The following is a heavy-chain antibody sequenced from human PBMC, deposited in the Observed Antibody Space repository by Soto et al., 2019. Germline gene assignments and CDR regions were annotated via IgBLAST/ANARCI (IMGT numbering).Heavy chain of an antibody. CDR3: ARDGLLNLGEVLKIDDIDV. CDR2: ISSTGRYI. D-gene: IGHD3-10*01. V-gene: IGHV3-21*01. J-gene: IGHJ6*03. CDR1: GFPFNSYQ. Sequence: QLVETGGGLVKPGASLRLSCSTSGFPFNSYQMNWVRQAPGKGLQWVSSISSTGRYIYYADSVKGRFTISRDNANHSVFLLKDSLRADDTADYYCARDGLLNLGEVLKIDDIDVWGKGTTVVVSS.